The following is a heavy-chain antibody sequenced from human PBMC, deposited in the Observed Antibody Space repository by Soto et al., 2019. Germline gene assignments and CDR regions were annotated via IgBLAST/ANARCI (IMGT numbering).Heavy chain of an antibody. V-gene: IGHV3-21*01. J-gene: IGHJ1*01. Sequence: GGSLRLSCAASGFTFSSYSMNWVRQAPGKGLEWVSSISSSSYIYYADSVKGRFTISRDNAKNSLYLQMNSLRAEDTAVYYCARDSYYYDSSGYYGYFQHSGQCTLVLVSA. CDR1: GFTFSSYS. D-gene: IGHD3-22*01. CDR3: ARDSYYYDSSGYYGYFQH. CDR2: ISSSSYI.